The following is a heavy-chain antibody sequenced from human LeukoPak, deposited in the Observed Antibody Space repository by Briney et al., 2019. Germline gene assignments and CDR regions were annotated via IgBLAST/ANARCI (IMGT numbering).Heavy chain of an antibody. CDR2: IKQDGSEK. CDR1: GFTFSSYW. J-gene: IGHJ3*02. CDR3: ARVLSYYYDSSGERAFDI. V-gene: IGHV3-7*01. Sequence: GGSLRLSCAASGFTFSSYWMSWVRQAPGKGLEWVANIKQDGSEKYYVDSVKGRFTISRDNAKNSLYLQMNSLRAEDTAVYYCARVLSYYYDSSGERAFDIWGQGTMVTVSS. D-gene: IGHD3-22*01.